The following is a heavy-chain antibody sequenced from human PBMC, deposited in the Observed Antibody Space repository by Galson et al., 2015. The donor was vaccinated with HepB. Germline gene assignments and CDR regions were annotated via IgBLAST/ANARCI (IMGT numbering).Heavy chain of an antibody. CDR1: GFTFSSYA. D-gene: IGHD1-26*01. J-gene: IGHJ4*02. Sequence: SLRLSCAASGFTFSSYAMHWVRQAPGKGLEWVAVISYDGSNKYYADSVKGRFTISRDNSKNTLYLQMNSLRAEDTAVYYCARDRGSWELLAYYFDYWGQGTLVTVSS. CDR2: ISYDGSNK. CDR3: ARDRGSWELLAYYFDY. V-gene: IGHV3-30-3*01.